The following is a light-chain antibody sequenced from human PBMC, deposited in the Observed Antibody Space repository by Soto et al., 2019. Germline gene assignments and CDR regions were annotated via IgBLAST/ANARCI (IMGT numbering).Light chain of an antibody. CDR3: GSYSSSSTLYV. CDR1: SSDVGGYNY. CDR2: EVS. V-gene: IGLV2-14*01. J-gene: IGLJ1*01. Sequence: QSALTQPASVSGSPGQSITISCTGTSSDVGGYNYVSWYQQHPGKAPKLMIYEVSNRPSGVSNRVSGSKSGNTASLTISGLQAEDEADYYCGSYSSSSTLYVFGTGTKLTVL.